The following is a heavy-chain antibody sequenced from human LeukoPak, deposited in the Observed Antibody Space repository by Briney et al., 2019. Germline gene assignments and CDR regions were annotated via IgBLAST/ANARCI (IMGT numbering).Heavy chain of an antibody. CDR1: GFTFRSFA. J-gene: IGHJ4*02. D-gene: IGHD2-2*01. CDR3: AREVPAAYVDY. V-gene: IGHV3-30*01. CDR2: ISFDSDLK. Sequence: PGRSLRLSCAVSGFTFRSFAMDWVRQAPGKGLEWVAFISFDSDLKSYADSVKGRFTISRDNSRNTLYLQMNSLRVEDTAVYYCAREVPAAYVDYWGQGTLVTASS.